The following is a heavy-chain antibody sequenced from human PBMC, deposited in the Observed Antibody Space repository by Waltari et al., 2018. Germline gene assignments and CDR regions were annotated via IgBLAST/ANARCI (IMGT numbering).Heavy chain of an antibody. D-gene: IGHD5-12*01. Sequence: QVQLQESGPGLVKPSETLSLTCTVSGGSMNGYSWSWIRQSPGKGLEWIGVFSHSGRTNYNPSLNSRVIISVDSSKNQFSLRLSSMTAADTAVYYCAREDGFWRSGGYIPEYFDYWGQGSLVAVSS. V-gene: IGHV4-59*01. CDR1: GGSMNGYS. CDR2: FSHSGRT. CDR3: AREDGFWRSGGYIPEYFDY. J-gene: IGHJ4*02.